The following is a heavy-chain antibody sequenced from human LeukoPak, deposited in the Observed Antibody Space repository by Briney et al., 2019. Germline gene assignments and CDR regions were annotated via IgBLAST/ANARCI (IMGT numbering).Heavy chain of an antibody. CDR1: GYSFTTYW. V-gene: IGHV5-51*01. CDR2: IYAGDSDT. CDR3: ARGRIWDAFDI. D-gene: IGHD2-15*01. Sequence: GESLKISCKGSGYSFTTYWIGWVRPMPGKGLEWMGIIYAGDSDTRYGPSFQGQVTISADKSISTAYLQWSSLKASDTAMYYCARGRIWDAFDIWGQGTMVTVSS. J-gene: IGHJ3*02.